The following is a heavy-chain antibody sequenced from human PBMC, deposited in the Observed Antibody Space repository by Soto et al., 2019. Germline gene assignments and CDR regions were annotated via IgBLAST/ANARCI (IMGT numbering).Heavy chain of an antibody. CDR3: ARVPKVYYGSRPVNRFDP. D-gene: IGHD3-10*01. J-gene: IGHJ5*02. V-gene: IGHV1-8*01. Sequence: ASVKVSCKASGYTFTSYDINWVRQATGQGLEWMGWMNPNSGNTGYAQKFQGRVTMTRNTSISTAYMELSSLRSEDTAVYYCARVPKVYYGSRPVNRFDPWGQGTLVTVSS. CDR2: MNPNSGNT. CDR1: GYTFTSYD.